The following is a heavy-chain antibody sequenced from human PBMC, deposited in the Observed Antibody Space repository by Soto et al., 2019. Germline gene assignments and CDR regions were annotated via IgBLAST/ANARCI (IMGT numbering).Heavy chain of an antibody. J-gene: IGHJ4*02. D-gene: IGHD3-9*01. V-gene: IGHV1-24*01. CDR3: ATRQDVLRYFDWLLD. CDR2: FDPEDGET. CDR1: GYTLTELS. Sequence: ASVKVSCKVSGYTLTELSMHWVRQAPGKGLEWMGGFDPEDGETIYAQKFQGRVTMTEDTSTDTAYMELSSLRSGDTAVYYCATRQDVLRYFDWLLDWGQGTLVTVSS.